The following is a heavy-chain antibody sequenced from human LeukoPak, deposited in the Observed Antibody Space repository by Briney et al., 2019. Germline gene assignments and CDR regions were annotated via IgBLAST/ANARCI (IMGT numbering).Heavy chain of an antibody. J-gene: IGHJ6*02. V-gene: IGHV1-2*04. Sequence: ASVKVSCKASGYTFTDYYIHWVRQPPGQGLEWMGCINLYSGGAHYAQKFQDWLSMTRDTSINTAYMELSSLRSDDTAVYYCARDILGRSNGGSNYFGMEVWGQGTTVTVSS. CDR1: GYTFTDYY. CDR2: INLYSGGA. CDR3: ARDILGRSNGGSNYFGMEV. D-gene: IGHD2-15*01.